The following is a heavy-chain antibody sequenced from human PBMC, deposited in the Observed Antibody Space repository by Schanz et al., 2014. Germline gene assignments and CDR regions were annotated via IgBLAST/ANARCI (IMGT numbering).Heavy chain of an antibody. CDR3: TKGRAFRR. V-gene: IGHV1-8*01. J-gene: IGHJ4*02. CDR1: GYTFTSYD. CDR2: MNSKTGNT. Sequence: QVQLVQSGAEVKKPGASVKVSCKASGYTFTSYDINWVRQATGQGLEWMGWMNSKTGNTGYAQRFQRRVTMTRNTTITTAYLELSSQRSGDTAVYYCTKGRAFRRWGQGTLVTVSS.